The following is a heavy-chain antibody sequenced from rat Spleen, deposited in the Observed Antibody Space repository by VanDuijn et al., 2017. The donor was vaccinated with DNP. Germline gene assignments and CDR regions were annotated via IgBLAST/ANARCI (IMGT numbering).Heavy chain of an antibody. CDR1: GFTFSNYD. V-gene: IGHV5-25*01. J-gene: IGHJ2*01. D-gene: IGHD1-11*01. CDR2: ISTSGGST. Sequence: EVQLVESGGGLVQPGRSLKLSCAASGFTFSNYDMAWVRQAPTKGLEWVASISTSGGSTYYRDSVKGRFTVSRDNAKSTLYLQMDSLRSEDTATYYCARSDGGYSELGYWGQGVMVTVSS. CDR3: ARSDGGYSELGY.